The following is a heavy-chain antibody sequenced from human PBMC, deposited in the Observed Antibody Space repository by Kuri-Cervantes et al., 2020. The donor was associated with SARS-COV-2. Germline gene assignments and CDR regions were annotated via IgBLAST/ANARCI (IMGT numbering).Heavy chain of an antibody. D-gene: IGHD2-2*01. V-gene: IGHV1-69*13. CDR2: IIPMFGTA. Sequence: SVKVSCKAFGDSFSSYSFNWVRQAPGQGLEWMGGIIPMFGTADYAQEFQGRVTVTADESTRTVYMELSSLRSDDTAVYYCARDCSGTDCYVIVYGLSDWGQGTLVTVSS. CDR1: GDSFSSYS. J-gene: IGHJ4*02. CDR3: ARDCSGTDCYVIVYGLSD.